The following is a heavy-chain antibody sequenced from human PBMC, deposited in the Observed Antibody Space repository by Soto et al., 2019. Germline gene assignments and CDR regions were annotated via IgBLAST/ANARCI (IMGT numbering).Heavy chain of an antibody. V-gene: IGHV4-31*03. J-gene: IGHJ4*02. CDR1: GGSISSGGYY. Sequence: SETLSLTCTVSGGSISSGGYYWSWIRQHPGKGLEWIGYIYYSGSTYYNPSLKSRVTISVDTSKNQFSLKLSSVTAAGTAVYYCARYWRSYFDYWGQGTLVTVSS. CDR3: ARYWRSYFDY. CDR2: IYYSGST. D-gene: IGHD1-1*01.